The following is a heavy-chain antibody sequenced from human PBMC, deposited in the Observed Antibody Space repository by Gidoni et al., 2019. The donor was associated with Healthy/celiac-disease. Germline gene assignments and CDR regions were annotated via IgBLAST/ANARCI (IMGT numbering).Heavy chain of an antibody. V-gene: IGHV3-30*03. D-gene: IGHD1-26*01. CDR1: GFTFSSYG. CDR3: VKWETEGADY. CDR2: ISYDGSNK. J-gene: IGHJ4*02. Sequence: QVQLVESGGGVVQPGRSLRLSCAASGFTFSSYGMHWVRQAPGKGLEWVAVISYDGSNKYYADSVKGRFTISRDNSKNTLYLQMNSLRAEDTAVYYCVKWETEGADYWGQGTLVTVSS.